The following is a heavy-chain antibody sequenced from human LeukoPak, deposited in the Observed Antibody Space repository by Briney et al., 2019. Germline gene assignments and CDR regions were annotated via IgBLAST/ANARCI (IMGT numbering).Heavy chain of an antibody. D-gene: IGHD3-16*01. CDR2: INPRGVGS. CDR3: ARGSGDYVGNFFYYSGMDV. V-gene: IGHV1-46*01. J-gene: IGHJ6*02. Sequence: GESLKISCKGSGYSFSNYWIGWVRQAPGQGLEWMGLINPRGVGSNLPHKFQGRVSMTRDTSTSTVYMDLSSLRSEDTAVYYCARGSGDYVGNFFYYSGMDVWGQGTTVTVSS. CDR1: GYSFSNYW.